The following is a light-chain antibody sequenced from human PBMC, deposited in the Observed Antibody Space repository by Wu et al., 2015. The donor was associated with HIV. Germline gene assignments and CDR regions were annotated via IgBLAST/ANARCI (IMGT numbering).Light chain of an antibody. V-gene: IGKV3-20*01. Sequence: LIYGASSRATGIPERFEWHGSGTDFTLTISRLEPEDFAVYYCQQYGGSPMYTFGQGTKLEIK. CDR3: QQYGGSPMYT. J-gene: IGKJ2*01. CDR2: GAS.